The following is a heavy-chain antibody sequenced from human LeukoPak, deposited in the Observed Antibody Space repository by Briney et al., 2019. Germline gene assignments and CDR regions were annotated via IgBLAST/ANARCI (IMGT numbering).Heavy chain of an antibody. CDR2: VRNKENNYAT. CDR3: IRRLDYDILTGYYWLDP. V-gene: IGHV3-73*01. J-gene: IGHJ5*02. Sequence: GGSLRLSCAASGFTFSDSAIHWVRQASGKGLEWVGRVRNKENNYATAYAASVKGRFTISRDDSKNVAYLQMNSLKIEDTALYYCIRRLDYDILTGYYWLDPWGQGTLVTVSS. CDR1: GFTFSDSA. D-gene: IGHD3-9*01.